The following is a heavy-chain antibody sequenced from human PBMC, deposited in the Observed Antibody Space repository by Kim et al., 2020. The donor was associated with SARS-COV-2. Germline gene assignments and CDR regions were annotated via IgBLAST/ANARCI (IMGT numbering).Heavy chain of an antibody. J-gene: IGHJ6*02. Sequence: SETLSLTCTVSGGSISSGGYYWSWIRQHPGKGLEWIGYIYYSGSTYYNPSLKSRVTISVDTSKNQFSLKLSSVTAADTAVYYCARDLGYYDSSGYSNTHYYYYGMDVWGQGTTVTVSS. CDR1: GGSISSGGYY. V-gene: IGHV4-31*03. CDR2: IYYSGST. CDR3: ARDLGYYDSSGYSNTHYYYYGMDV. D-gene: IGHD3-22*01.